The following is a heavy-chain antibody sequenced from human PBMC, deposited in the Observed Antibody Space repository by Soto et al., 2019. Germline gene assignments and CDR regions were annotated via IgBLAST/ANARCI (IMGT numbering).Heavy chain of an antibody. CDR3: ARYGDYIFDY. Sequence: QVQLVQSGAEVKKPGSSVKVSCKASGGTFSSYTISWLRQAAGQGLEWMGRIIPILGIANYAQNFQGRVTITADKSTSTAYMELSSLRSEATAVYSCARYGDYIFDYWGQRTLVTVSA. CDR1: GGTFSSYT. V-gene: IGHV1-69*02. CDR2: IIPILGIA. D-gene: IGHD4-17*01. J-gene: IGHJ4*02.